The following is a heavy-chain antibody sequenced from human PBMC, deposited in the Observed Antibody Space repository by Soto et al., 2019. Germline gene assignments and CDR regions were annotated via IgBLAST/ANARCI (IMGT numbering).Heavy chain of an antibody. CDR3: EADATAWQHMLSSNV. V-gene: IGHV1-58*01. J-gene: IGHJ4*01. CDR1: GFTFTRRV. CDR2: IAVGSGYT. Sequence: SEKVSSQSPGFTFTRRVAQLVRQARGQRLEWIGWIAVGSGYTNYAQRFQDRVTLTRDMYTATTYMELSRLTSEDTAIYYCEADATAWQHMLSSNVWGQGSLVIVSA. D-gene: IGHD6-13*01.